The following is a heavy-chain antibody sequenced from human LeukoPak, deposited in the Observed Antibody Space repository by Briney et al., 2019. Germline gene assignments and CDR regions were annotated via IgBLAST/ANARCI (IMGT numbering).Heavy chain of an antibody. CDR2: ISWNSGSI. D-gene: IGHD3-10*01. CDR3: AKDRGGDDAFDI. CDR1: GFTFDDYA. J-gene: IGHJ3*02. V-gene: IGHV3-9*01. Sequence: GGSLRLSCAASGFTFDDYAVHWVRQAPGKGLEWVSGISWNSGSIGYADPVKGRFTISRDNAKNSLYLQMNSLRAEDTALYYCAKDRGGDDAFDIWGQGTMVTVSS.